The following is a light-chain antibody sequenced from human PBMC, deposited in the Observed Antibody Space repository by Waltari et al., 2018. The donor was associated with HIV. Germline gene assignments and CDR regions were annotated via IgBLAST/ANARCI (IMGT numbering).Light chain of an antibody. Sequence: QSALTQPAPASGSPGQSITISCTGTSSNVGSDDLVSWYQQHPGEAPKLIIYEVTKRPSGVSNRFSGSKSGNTASLTISGLQAEDEADYYCCSCPRSGIRYVFGSGTEVTVL. CDR1: SSNVGSDDL. CDR3: CSCPRSGIRYV. CDR2: EVT. J-gene: IGLJ1*01. V-gene: IGLV2-23*02.